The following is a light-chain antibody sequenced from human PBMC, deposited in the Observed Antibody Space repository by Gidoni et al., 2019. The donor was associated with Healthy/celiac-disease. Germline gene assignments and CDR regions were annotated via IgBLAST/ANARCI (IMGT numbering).Light chain of an antibody. CDR2: AAS. CDR3: QQSYSTPRYT. Sequence: DIEMTQTQSSLSASVGDRVTITCRASQSISSYLNWDQQKPGKAPKLLIYAASSLQSGVPSRFSGRGSGTDFTLTISSLQPEDFATYYCQQSYSTPRYTFGQGTKLEIK. J-gene: IGKJ2*01. V-gene: IGKV1-39*01. CDR1: QSISSY.